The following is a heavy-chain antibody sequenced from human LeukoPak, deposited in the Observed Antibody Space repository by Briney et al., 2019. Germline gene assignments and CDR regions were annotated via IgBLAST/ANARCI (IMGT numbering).Heavy chain of an antibody. CDR1: GGSISSGGYY. J-gene: IGHJ6*02. D-gene: IGHD3-3*01. V-gene: IGHV4-31*03. CDR3: ARGPLNPSLRFLEWLRPYGMDV. CDR2: IYYSGST. Sequence: SQTLSLTCTVSGGSISSGGYYWSWIRQHPGKGLEWIVYIYYSGSTYYNPSLKSRVTISVDTSKNQFSLKLSSVTAADTAVYYCARGPLNPSLRFLEWLRPYGMDVWGQGTTVTVSS.